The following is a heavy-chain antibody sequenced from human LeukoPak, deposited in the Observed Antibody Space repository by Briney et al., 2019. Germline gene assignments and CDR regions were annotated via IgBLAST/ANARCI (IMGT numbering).Heavy chain of an antibody. D-gene: IGHD3-10*01. CDR1: GGSFSGYY. J-gene: IGHJ3*02. CDR2: INHSGST. V-gene: IGHV4-34*01. CDR3: ARGTPMVRGVIILRYFDI. Sequence: SETLSLTCAVYGGSFSGYYWSWIRQPPGKGLEWIGEINHSGSTNYNPSLKSRVTISVDTSKNQFSLKLSSVTAADTAVYCCARGTPMVRGVIILRYFDIWGQGTMVTVSS.